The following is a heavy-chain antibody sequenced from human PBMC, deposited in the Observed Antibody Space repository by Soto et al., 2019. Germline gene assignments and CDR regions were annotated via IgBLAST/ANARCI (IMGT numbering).Heavy chain of an antibody. CDR3: AREWELNYYYYGMDV. CDR1: GFTFSSYS. V-gene: IGHV3-21*01. Sequence: VQLVESGGGLVKPGGSLRLSCAASGFTFSSYSMNWVRQAPGKGLEWVSSISSSSSYIYYADSVKGRFTISRDNAKNSLYLQMNSLRAEDTAVYYCAREWELNYYYYGMDVWGQGTTVTVSS. CDR2: ISSSSSYI. D-gene: IGHD1-26*01. J-gene: IGHJ6*02.